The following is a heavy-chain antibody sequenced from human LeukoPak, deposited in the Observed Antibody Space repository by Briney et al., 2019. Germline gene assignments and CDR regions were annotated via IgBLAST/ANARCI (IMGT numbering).Heavy chain of an antibody. CDR3: ARDVVVVVAATPVYFDY. J-gene: IGHJ4*02. CDR1: GGTFSSYA. Sequence: ASVKVSCKASGGTFSSYAISWVRQAPGQGPEWMGRIIPIFGTANYAQKFQGRVTITTDESTSTAYMELSSLRSEDTAVYYCARDVVVVVAATPVYFDYWGQGTLVTVSS. D-gene: IGHD2-15*01. V-gene: IGHV1-69*05. CDR2: IIPIFGTA.